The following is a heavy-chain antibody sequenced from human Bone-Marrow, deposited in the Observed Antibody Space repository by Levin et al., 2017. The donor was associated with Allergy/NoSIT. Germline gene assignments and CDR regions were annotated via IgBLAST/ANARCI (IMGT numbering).Heavy chain of an antibody. J-gene: IGHJ6*02. Sequence: TGGSLRLSCAASGFTFSDYAMHWVRQAPGQGLEWVSVISYNGREKFYADSVTGRFTFSRDNSKNTLYLQMNSLRVEDTAVYYCARDKIVPTEDDNYYYYYGMDVWGQGTTVTVSS. V-gene: IGHV3-30*04. CDR2: ISYNGREK. CDR1: GFTFSDYA. D-gene: IGHD5-12*01. CDR3: ARDKIVPTEDDNYYYYYGMDV.